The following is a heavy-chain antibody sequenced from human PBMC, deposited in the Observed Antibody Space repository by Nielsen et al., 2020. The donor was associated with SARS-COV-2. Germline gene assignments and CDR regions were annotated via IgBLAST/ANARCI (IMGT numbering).Heavy chain of an antibody. CDR1: GGSISTYH. J-gene: IGHJ2*01. CDR2: TYNPGST. D-gene: IGHD2/OR15-2a*01. Sequence: SETLSLTCTVSGGSISTYHWNWIRQSPGKGLEWIGDTYNPGSTDYNPSLKSRVTSSLDTPRKQFSLRLSSVTAADTAVYYCAREVRLGNYWFFDLWGRGTLVTVSS. CDR3: AREVRLGNYWFFDL. V-gene: IGHV4-59*01.